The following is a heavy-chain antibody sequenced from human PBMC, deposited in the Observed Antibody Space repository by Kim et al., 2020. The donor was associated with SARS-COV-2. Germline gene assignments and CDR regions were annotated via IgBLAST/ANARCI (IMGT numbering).Heavy chain of an antibody. Sequence: SETLSLTCAVYGGSFSGYYWSWIRQPPGKGLEWIGEINHSGSTNYNPSLKSRVTISVDTSKNQFSLKLSFVTAAAMAVYYCARDDSNTVPAAGLPWYFY. D-gene: IGHD2-2*01. J-gene: IGHJ2*01. V-gene: IGHV4-34*01. CDR3: ARDDSNTVPAAGLPWYFY. CDR1: GGSFSGYY. CDR2: INHSGST.